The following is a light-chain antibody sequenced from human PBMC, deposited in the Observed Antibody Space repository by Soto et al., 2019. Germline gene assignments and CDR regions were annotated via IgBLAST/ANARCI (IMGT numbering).Light chain of an antibody. CDR2: DAS. J-gene: IGKJ1*01. V-gene: IGKV1-5*01. CDR3: QQYNGYSTCT. CDR1: QSINIW. Sequence: DIQLTQSPSTLSASVGDRITLTCRASQSINIWLAWYQQTTGKAPTILIFDASRLATVVTSRISGSGSGTEFTLTISRLPPDDFASYYCQQYNGYSTCTFGPGTRVEIK.